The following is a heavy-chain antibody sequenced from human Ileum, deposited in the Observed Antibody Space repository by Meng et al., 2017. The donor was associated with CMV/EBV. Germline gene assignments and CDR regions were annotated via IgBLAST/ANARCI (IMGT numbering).Heavy chain of an antibody. V-gene: IGHV4-4*08. Sequence: QVHLQESGPGLVKPSEALSLTCSVSNGSFNIYYWSRLRQSPGKGLEFIAYISSSGDTNYNPPLRSRVAISIDTTKEHFSLRLTSVTAADTAVYYCARAHVIPNGNYMFDYWGQGALVTVSS. CDR3: ARAHVIPNGNYMFDY. J-gene: IGHJ4*02. D-gene: IGHD1-7*01. CDR2: ISSSGDT. CDR1: NGSFNIYY.